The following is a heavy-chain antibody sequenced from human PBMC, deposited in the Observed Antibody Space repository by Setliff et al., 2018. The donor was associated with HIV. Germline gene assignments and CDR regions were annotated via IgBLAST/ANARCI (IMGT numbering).Heavy chain of an antibody. CDR1: GYTFPDYF. CDR2: VDPDRGDT. Sequence: ASVKVSCKVSGYTFPDYFMQWVRQAPGKGLEWMGLVDPDRGDTVYAEKFQGRVTITADRSIDIAYMKLSSLTSEDTAMYFCAWGTQRPIDSWGQGTLVTVSS. V-gene: IGHV1-69-2*01. J-gene: IGHJ4*02. D-gene: IGHD3-16*01. CDR3: AWGTQRPIDS.